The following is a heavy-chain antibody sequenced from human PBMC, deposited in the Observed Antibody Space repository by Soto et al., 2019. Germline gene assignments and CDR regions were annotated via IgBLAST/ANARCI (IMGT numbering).Heavy chain of an antibody. J-gene: IGHJ3*02. Sequence: QVQLQESGPGLVKPSETLTLTCTVSGGSISSGDNFWSWIRQPPGRGLEWIGYIYYSGSAYYNPSLKSRVDISLDTSKNQFSLKLSSVTAADTAVYYCAKRKGDIWGQGTMVTVSS. CDR3: AKRKGDI. CDR1: GGSISSGDNF. V-gene: IGHV4-30-4*01. CDR2: IYYSGSA.